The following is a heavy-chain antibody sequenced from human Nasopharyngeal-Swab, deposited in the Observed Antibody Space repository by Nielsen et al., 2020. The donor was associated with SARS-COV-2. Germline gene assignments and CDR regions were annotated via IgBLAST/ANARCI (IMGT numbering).Heavy chain of an antibody. CDR1: GGSVSSGSYY. Sequence: SETLSLTCTVSGGSVSSGSYYWSWIRQPPGKGLEWIGYIYYSGSTNYNPSLKSRVTISVDTSKNQFSLKPSSVTAADTAVYYCARGPRGRRGHYGMDVWGQGTTVTVSS. CDR3: ARGPRGRRGHYGMDV. J-gene: IGHJ6*02. CDR2: IYYSGST. V-gene: IGHV4-61*01. D-gene: IGHD2-15*01.